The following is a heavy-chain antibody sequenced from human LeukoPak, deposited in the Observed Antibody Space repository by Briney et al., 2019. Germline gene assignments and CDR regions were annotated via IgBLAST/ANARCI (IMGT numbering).Heavy chain of an antibody. D-gene: IGHD3-22*01. CDR1: GFPATSNY. CDR3: ARALHYDSSGYYSGF. Sequence: GGSLRLSCAASGFPATSNYMSWVRQAPGKGLEWVSYISSSGSTIYYADSVKGRFTISRDNAKNSLYLQMNSLRAEDTAVYYCARALHYDSSGYYSGFWGQGTLVTVSS. V-gene: IGHV3-11*01. J-gene: IGHJ4*02. CDR2: ISSSGSTI.